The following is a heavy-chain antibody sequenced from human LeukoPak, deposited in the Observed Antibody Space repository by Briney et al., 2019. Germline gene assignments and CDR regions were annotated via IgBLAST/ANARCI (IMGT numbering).Heavy chain of an antibody. V-gene: IGHV1-2*02. CDR1: GYTFTGYY. J-gene: IGHJ4*02. Sequence: ASVKVSCKASGYTFTGYYMHWVRQPPGQGLEWMGWINPNSGGTNYAQKFQGRVTMTRDTSISTAYMELSRLRSDDTAVYYCARDNDGSGYYADYWGQGTLVTVSS. D-gene: IGHD3-22*01. CDR3: ARDNDGSGYYADY. CDR2: INPNSGGT.